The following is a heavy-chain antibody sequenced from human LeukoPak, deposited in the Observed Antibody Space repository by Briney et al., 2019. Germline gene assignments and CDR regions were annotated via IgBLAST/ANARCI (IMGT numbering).Heavy chain of an antibody. CDR3: ARAEAARPDCYYYYMDV. CDR2: ISSSSSTI. V-gene: IGHV3-48*01. J-gene: IGHJ6*03. D-gene: IGHD6-6*01. Sequence: GGSLRLSCAASGFTFSSYSMNWVRQAPGKGLEWVSYISSSSSTIYYADSVKGRFTISRDNAKNSLYLQMNSLRAEDTAVYYCARAEAARPDCYYYYMDVWGKGTTVTVSS. CDR1: GFTFSSYS.